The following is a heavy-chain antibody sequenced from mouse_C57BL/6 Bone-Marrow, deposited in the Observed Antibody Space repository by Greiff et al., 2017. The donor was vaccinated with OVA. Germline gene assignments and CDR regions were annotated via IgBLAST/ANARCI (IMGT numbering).Heavy chain of an antibody. J-gene: IGHJ2*01. CDR3: TTLITTVVLFDY. D-gene: IGHD1-1*01. CDR2: IDPENGDT. Sequence: EVQLQQSGAELVRPGASVKLSCTASGFNIKDDYMHWVKQRPEQGLEWIGWIDPENGDTEYASKFQGKATITADTSSNTAYLQLSSLTSEDTAVYYCTTLITTVVLFDYWGQGTTLTVSS. V-gene: IGHV14-4*01. CDR1: GFNIKDDY.